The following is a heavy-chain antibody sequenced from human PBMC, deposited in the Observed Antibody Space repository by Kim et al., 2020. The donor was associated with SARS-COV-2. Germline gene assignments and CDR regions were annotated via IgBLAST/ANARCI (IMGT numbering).Heavy chain of an antibody. D-gene: IGHD3-22*01. V-gene: IGHV4-59*13. CDR1: GGSISSYY. CDR2: IYYSGST. J-gene: IGHJ4*02. Sequence: SETLSLTCTVSGGSISSYYWSWIRQPPGKGLEWIGYIYYSGSTNYNPSLKSRVTISVDTSKNQFSLKLSSVTAADTAVYYCARDSYYYDSSGYYYVLLSYWGQGTLVTVS. CDR3: ARDSYYYDSSGYYYVLLSY.